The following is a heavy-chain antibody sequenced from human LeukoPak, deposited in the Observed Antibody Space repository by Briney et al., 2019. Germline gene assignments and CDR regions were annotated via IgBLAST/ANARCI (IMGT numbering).Heavy chain of an antibody. V-gene: IGHV1-8*03. Sequence: ASVKVSCKASGYTFTSYDINWVRQATGQGLEWMGWMNPNSGNTGYAQKFQGRVTITRNTSISTAYMELSSLRSEDTAVYYCARASEDYEFWSGLRYYYYYMDVCGKGTTVTVSS. J-gene: IGHJ6*03. CDR1: GYTFTSYD. D-gene: IGHD3-3*01. CDR3: ARASEDYEFWSGLRYYYYYMDV. CDR2: MNPNSGNT.